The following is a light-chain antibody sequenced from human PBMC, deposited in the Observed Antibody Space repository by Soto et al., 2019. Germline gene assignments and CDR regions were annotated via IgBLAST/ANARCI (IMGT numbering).Light chain of an antibody. V-gene: IGLV2-8*01. Sequence: QSALTQPPSASGSPGQSVAISCTGTSSDVGGYNYVSWYQQHPGKAPKLMIYEVNKRPSGVPDRFSGSKSGNTASLTVSGLQAEDAADYYCSSYAGRSNVFGTGTKVTVL. CDR2: EVN. J-gene: IGLJ1*01. CDR3: SSYAGRSNV. CDR1: SSDVGGYNY.